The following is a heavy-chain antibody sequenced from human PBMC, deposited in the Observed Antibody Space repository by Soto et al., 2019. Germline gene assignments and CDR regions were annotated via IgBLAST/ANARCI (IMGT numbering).Heavy chain of an antibody. CDR3: ARDRAYDFWSGYHWFDP. J-gene: IGHJ5*02. Sequence: SETLSLTCTVSGGSISSYYWSWIRQPPGKGLEWIGYIYYSGSTNYNPSLKSRVTISVDTSKNQFSLKLSSVTAAVTAVYYCARDRAYDFWSGYHWFDPWGQGTLVTVSS. CDR1: GGSISSYY. D-gene: IGHD3-3*01. V-gene: IGHV4-59*01. CDR2: IYYSGST.